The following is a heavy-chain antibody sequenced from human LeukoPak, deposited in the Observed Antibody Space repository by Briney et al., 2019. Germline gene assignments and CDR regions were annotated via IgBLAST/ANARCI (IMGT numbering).Heavy chain of an antibody. CDR3: ARGTTAAAGIFDC. V-gene: IGHV4-4*07. CDR1: GGSFRSYY. Sequence: NPSETLSLSCSVSGGSFRSYYWSWVRQPGGKGLEWIGRIYSSGSTNYNPSLNSRVTMSVDTSNNQFSLRLTSVTAADTAVYYCARGTTAAAGIFDCWGQGTLVTVSS. J-gene: IGHJ4*02. CDR2: IYSSGST. D-gene: IGHD6-13*01.